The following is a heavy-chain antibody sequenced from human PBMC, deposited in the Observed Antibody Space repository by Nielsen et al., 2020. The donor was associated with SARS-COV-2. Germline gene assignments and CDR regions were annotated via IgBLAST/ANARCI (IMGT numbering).Heavy chain of an antibody. J-gene: IGHJ6*03. CDR1: GFTFSNAW. Sequence: GGSLRLSCAASGFTFSNAWMSWVRQAPGKGLEWVGRIKSKTDGGTTDYAAPVKGRFTISRDDSKNTLYLQMNSLKTEDTAVYYCTTGATVTPSYYYYYMDVWGKGTTVTVSS. D-gene: IGHD4-11*01. V-gene: IGHV3-15*01. CDR2: IKSKTDGGTT. CDR3: TTGATVTPSYYYYYMDV.